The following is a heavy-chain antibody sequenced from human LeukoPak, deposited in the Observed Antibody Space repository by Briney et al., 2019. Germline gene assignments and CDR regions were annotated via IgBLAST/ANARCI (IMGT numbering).Heavy chain of an antibody. Sequence: SQTLSLTCAVSGGSISSGGYSWSWIRQPPGTGLEWIGYIYHSGSTYYNPSLKSRVTISVDRSKNQFSLKLSSVTAADTAVFYCSSGYYPYYFDYWGQGTLVTVSS. J-gene: IGHJ4*02. CDR2: IYHSGST. CDR1: GGSISSGGYS. V-gene: IGHV4-30-2*01. CDR3: SSGYYPYYFDY. D-gene: IGHD3-22*01.